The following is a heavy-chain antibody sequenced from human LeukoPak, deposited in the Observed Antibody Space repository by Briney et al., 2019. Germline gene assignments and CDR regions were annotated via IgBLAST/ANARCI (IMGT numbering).Heavy chain of an antibody. V-gene: IGHV1-2*02. D-gene: IGHD2-15*01. J-gene: IGHJ4*02. CDR3: ARAISGGSPIAASDY. Sequence: GASVKVSCKASGYTFSSYGISWVRQAPGQGLEWLGWINPNSDFTNFALNFQGRVTMTSDTSISTAYMELSRLRSDDTAVYYCARAISGGSPIAASDYWGQGTLVTVSS. CDR2: INPNSDFT. CDR1: GYTFSSYG.